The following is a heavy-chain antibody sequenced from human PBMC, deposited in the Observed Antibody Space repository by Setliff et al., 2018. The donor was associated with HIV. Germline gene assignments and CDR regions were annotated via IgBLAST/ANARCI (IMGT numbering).Heavy chain of an antibody. V-gene: IGHV4-31*03. CDR3: TRDLTGFGSIFKY. D-gene: IGHD2-21*01. CDR1: GGSISGNYY. J-gene: IGHJ4*02. CDR2: FYYRGTT. Sequence: SETLSLTCTVTGGSISGNYYWTWIRQHPGKGLEWIGYFYYRGTTYYTPSLKSRVTISVDSSNNQFSLNLTSVTAADTAVYYCTRDLTGFGSIFKYWGQGTLVTVSS.